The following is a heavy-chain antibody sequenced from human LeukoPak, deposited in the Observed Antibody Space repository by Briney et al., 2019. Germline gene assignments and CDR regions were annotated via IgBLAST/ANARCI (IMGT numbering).Heavy chain of an antibody. D-gene: IGHD3-3*01. V-gene: IGHV1-2*02. CDR2: INPNSGGT. CDR3: AESRLSGINDAFDI. J-gene: IGHJ3*02. Sequence: ASVKVSCKASGYTFTGYYMHWVRQAPGQGLEWMGWINPNSGGTNYAQKFQGRVTMTRDTSISTAYMELSRLRSDDTAVYYCAESRLSGINDAFDIWGQGTMVTVSS. CDR1: GYTFTGYY.